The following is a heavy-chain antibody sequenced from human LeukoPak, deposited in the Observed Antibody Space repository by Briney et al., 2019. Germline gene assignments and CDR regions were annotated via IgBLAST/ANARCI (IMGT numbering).Heavy chain of an antibody. V-gene: IGHV3-23*01. CDR3: AKGGKWDVTPFDY. Sequence: GGSLRLSCAASGLTFSSHWMHWVRQAPGKGLEWVSTISGGGGSTYYADSVKGRFTISRDNSKNTLYLQVNSLRAEDTAVYYCAKGGKWDVTPFDYWGQGTLVTVSS. CDR1: GLTFSSHW. J-gene: IGHJ4*02. D-gene: IGHD1-26*01. CDR2: ISGGGGST.